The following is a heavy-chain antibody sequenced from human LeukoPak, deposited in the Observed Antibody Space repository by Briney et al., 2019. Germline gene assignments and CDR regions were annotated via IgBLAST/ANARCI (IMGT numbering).Heavy chain of an antibody. V-gene: IGHV1-69*05. CDR2: IIPIFGTA. CDR1: GGTFTSYA. Sequence: SVKVSFKASGGTFTSYAISWVRQAPGQGLEWMGRIIPIFGTANYAQKFQGRVTITTDESTTTAYMELSSLTSEDRAVYYCARAPGYCSGGSCLDYWGQGTLVTVSS. D-gene: IGHD2-15*01. CDR3: ARAPGYCSGGSCLDY. J-gene: IGHJ4*02.